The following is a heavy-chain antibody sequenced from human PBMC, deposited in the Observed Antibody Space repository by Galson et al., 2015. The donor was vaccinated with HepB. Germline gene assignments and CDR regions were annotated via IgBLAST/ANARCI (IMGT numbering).Heavy chain of an antibody. V-gene: IGHV1-2*02. J-gene: IGHJ4*02. D-gene: IGHD4-17*01. CDR1: GYTLTGYF. Sequence: SVKVSCKASGYTLTGYFLHWVRQAPGQGLEWMGWINPNSGGTNYALKFQGRVTMTRDTSISTAYMELSRLKSDDTAVYFCTRYIAHTTAGFDFWGQGTLVTASS. CDR2: INPNSGGT. CDR3: TRYIAHTTAGFDF.